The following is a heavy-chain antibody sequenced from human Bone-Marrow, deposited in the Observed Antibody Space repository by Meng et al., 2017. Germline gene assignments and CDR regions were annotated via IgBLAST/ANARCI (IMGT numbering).Heavy chain of an antibody. CDR1: EYTFPDSY. CDR2: INPKSGDT. Sequence: LVQPAAGGMKAAAAVKVSCRAAEYTFPDSYLHWVRLAPGQGREWRGRINPKSGDTHYAQRLQGRVTMTGDTSISTAYMELSGLRSDDTAMYYCARDEDISAAGKLFGDYWGQGTLVTVSS. D-gene: IGHD6-13*01. CDR3: ARDEDISAAGKLFGDY. J-gene: IGHJ4*02. V-gene: IGHV1-2*06.